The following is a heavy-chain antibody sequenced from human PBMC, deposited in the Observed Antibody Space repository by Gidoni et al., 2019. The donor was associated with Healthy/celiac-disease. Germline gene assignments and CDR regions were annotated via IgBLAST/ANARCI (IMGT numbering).Heavy chain of an antibody. CDR3: AKGRVNYAYYFDY. Sequence: QVQLVESGGGVVQPGRSLRLSCAASVFPFSSYGMHWVRQAPGKGLEWVAVISYDGSNKYYADSVKGRFTISRDNSKNTLYLQMNSLRAEDTAVYYCAKGRVNYAYYFDYWGQGTLVTVSS. V-gene: IGHV3-30*18. D-gene: IGHD4-4*01. CDR2: ISYDGSNK. CDR1: VFPFSSYG. J-gene: IGHJ4*02.